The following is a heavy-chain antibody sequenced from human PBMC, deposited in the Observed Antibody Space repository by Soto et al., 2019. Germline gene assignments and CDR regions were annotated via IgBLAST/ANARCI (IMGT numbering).Heavy chain of an antibody. Sequence: TLSLTCTVSGGSISSSSYYWGWIRQPPGKGLEWIGSIYYSGSTYYNPSLKSRVTISVDTSKNQFSLKLSSVTAADTAVYYCASTAGSGSAMDVWGKGTTVTVSS. CDR2: IYYSGST. CDR3: ASTAGSGSAMDV. J-gene: IGHJ6*03. CDR1: GGSISSSSYY. D-gene: IGHD3-10*01. V-gene: IGHV4-39*01.